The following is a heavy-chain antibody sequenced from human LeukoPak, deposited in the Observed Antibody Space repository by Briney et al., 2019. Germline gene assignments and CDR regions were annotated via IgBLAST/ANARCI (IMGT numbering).Heavy chain of an antibody. CDR1: GGSFSGYY. V-gene: IGHV4-34*01. Sequence: SETLSLTCAVYGGSFSGYYWSWIRQPPGKGPEWIGEINHSGSTNYNPSLKSRVTISVDTSKNQFSLKLSSVTAADTAVYYCAREYCSSTSCYLWYFDLWGRGTLVTVSS. J-gene: IGHJ2*01. D-gene: IGHD2-2*01. CDR3: AREYCSSTSCYLWYFDL. CDR2: INHSGST.